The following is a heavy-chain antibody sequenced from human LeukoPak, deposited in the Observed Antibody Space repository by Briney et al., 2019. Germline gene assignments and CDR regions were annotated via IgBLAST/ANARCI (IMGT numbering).Heavy chain of an antibody. CDR1: GGSISSGNW. Sequence: SETLSLTCAVSGGSISSGNWWSWVRQPPGKGLEWIGEIYHSGSTNYNPSLKSRVTMSVDTSKKQFSLKLSSVTAADTAVYYCARDPQLGPFDYWGQGTLVTVSS. D-gene: IGHD6-6*01. J-gene: IGHJ4*02. V-gene: IGHV4-4*02. CDR3: ARDPQLGPFDY. CDR2: IYHSGST.